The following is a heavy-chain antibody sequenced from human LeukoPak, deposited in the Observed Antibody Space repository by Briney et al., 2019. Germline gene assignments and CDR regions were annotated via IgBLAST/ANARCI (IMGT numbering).Heavy chain of an antibody. J-gene: IGHJ4*02. CDR1: GFTFSSYW. D-gene: IGHD3-10*01. CDR2: INSDGSST. Sequence: PGGSLRLSCAASGFTFSSYWMHWVRQAPGKGLVWVSRINSDGSSTSYADSVKGRFTISRDNSKNTLYLQMNSLRAEDTAVYYCAKDRANYYGSGSSFYWGQGTLVTVSS. V-gene: IGHV3-74*01. CDR3: AKDRANYYGSGSSFY.